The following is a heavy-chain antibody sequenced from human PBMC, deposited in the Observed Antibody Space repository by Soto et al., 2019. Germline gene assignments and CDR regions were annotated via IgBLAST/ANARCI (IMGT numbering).Heavy chain of an antibody. D-gene: IGHD2-2*01. CDR2: IYHSGST. CDR3: ERGHYCSRTSCYLRPFDY. CDR1: GGSISDYY. V-gene: IGHV4-59*01. J-gene: IGHJ4*02. Sequence: SETLSLTCTVSGGSISDYYWSWLRQPPGKGLEWIGYIYHSGSTTYNPSLKSRVTISVDTSKNQFSLMLSSVTAADTAVYYCERGHYCSRTSCYLRPFDYWGQGTLVTVSS.